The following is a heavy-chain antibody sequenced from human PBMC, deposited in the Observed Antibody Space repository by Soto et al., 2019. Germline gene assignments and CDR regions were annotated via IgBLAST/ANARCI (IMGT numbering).Heavy chain of an antibody. Sequence: GASVKVSCKASGYTFTSYAISWVRQAPGQGLEWMGRISPYDGNTNYAQKFQGRVTMTTGTSTSTAYMELRSLRSDDTAVYYCSVAEVYWGQGTLVTVSS. CDR3: SVAEVY. D-gene: IGHD6-19*01. V-gene: IGHV1-18*01. J-gene: IGHJ4*02. CDR2: ISPYDGNT. CDR1: GYTFTSYA.